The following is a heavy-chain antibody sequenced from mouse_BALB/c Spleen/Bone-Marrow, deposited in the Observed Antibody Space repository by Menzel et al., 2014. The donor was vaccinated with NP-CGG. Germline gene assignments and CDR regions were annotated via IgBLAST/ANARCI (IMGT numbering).Heavy chain of an antibody. Sequence: QVHVKQSGAELVRPGVSVKISCKGSGYTFTDYAVHWVKQSHTKSLEWIGLISSYYGDATYNQKFKGKATMTVDKSSSTAFLEPARPTSEDSAIYYCARSGKVRNAMDYWGQGTSVTVSS. D-gene: IGHD2-14*01. J-gene: IGHJ4*01. CDR1: GYTFTDYA. CDR2: ISSYYGDA. CDR3: ARSGKVRNAMDY. V-gene: IGHV1-67*01.